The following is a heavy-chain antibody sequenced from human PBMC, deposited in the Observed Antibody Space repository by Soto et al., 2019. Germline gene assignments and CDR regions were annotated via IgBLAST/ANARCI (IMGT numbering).Heavy chain of an antibody. Sequence: QVQLVQSGAEVKKPGASVKVSCKASGYTFTTYYMHWIRQAPGQGLEWMGIIDPTAGSTSHAQKFQGRVTLTRDMSTSTVYMDLRSLRSEDTAVYYCARAGYYDSSGYDGFDIWGQGTMVTVSS. J-gene: IGHJ3*02. CDR2: IDPTAGST. V-gene: IGHV1-46*01. CDR1: GYTFTTYY. D-gene: IGHD3-22*01. CDR3: ARAGYYDSSGYDGFDI.